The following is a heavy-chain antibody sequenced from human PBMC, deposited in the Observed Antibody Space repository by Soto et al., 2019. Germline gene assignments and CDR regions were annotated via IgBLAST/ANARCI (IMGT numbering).Heavy chain of an antibody. V-gene: IGHV3-74*01. CDR2: INSDASHT. J-gene: IGHJ5*02. CDR1: GFTFSTYW. Sequence: EVQLVESGGGLVQPGGSLRLSCAASGFTFSTYWMHWLRQVPGKGLEWVSRINSDASHTYYADSVKGRFTISRDNAKNTLHLEMNSLRAEDTAVYYCVRDGYCITTSCYGNWFDPWGQGTLVTVSS. CDR3: VRDGYCITTSCYGNWFDP. D-gene: IGHD2-2*03.